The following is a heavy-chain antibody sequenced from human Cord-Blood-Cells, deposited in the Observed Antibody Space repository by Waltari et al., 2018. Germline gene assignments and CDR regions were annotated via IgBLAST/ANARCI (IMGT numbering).Heavy chain of an antibody. CDR2: INPNSDGT. CDR1: GYTFTRSH. Sequence: QVQLVQSGAEVKKRGASVKVSGKASGYTFTRSHIHWVRQAPGQGREWMGWINPNSDGTNYAQKFQGRVTMTRDTSISTAYMELSRLRSDDTAVYYCARDGGELAPFDYWGQGTLVTVSS. D-gene: IGHD1-26*01. J-gene: IGHJ4*02. V-gene: IGHV1-2*02. CDR3: ARDGGELAPFDY.